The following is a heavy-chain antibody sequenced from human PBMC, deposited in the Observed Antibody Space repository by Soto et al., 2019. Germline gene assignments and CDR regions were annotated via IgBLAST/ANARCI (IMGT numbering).Heavy chain of an antibody. Sequence: QVQLVESGGGVVQPGESLRLSCAASEFTFSSYAMHRVRQAPGKGLEWVAVVSNDGSNKYYADSVKGRFTISRDNSKNTLNLQMNSLRAEDTAVYYCAKDQSTNSRSYHALDVWGQGTTVTVSS. CDR3: AKDQSTNSRSYHALDV. CDR2: VSNDGSNK. J-gene: IGHJ6*02. CDR1: EFTFSSYA. D-gene: IGHD2-8*01. V-gene: IGHV3-30*18.